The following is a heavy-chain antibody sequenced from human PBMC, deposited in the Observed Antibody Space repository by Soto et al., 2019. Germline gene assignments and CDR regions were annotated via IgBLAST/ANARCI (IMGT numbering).Heavy chain of an antibody. V-gene: IGHV4-34*01. J-gene: IGHJ2*01. D-gene: IGHD6-13*01. CDR1: GGSFSGYF. CDR3: ARGRTVSTYSSSWLSGWYFYL. Sequence: QVQLQQWGAGLLKPSETLSLTCAVYGGSFSGYFWSWIRQPPGKGLVWIENVNHSGSTTYNPSLMSRVPISVDTSKNRFSLKLSSVTAADTAVYYCARGRTVSTYSSSWLSGWYFYLSGRGTLVTVSS. CDR2: VNHSGST.